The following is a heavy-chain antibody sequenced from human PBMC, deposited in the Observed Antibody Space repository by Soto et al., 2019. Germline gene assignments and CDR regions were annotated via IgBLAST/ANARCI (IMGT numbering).Heavy chain of an antibody. J-gene: IGHJ5*02. CDR3: ARDPSSGWYWFDP. CDR1: GFTFSSYS. CDR2: ISSSSSSYI. D-gene: IGHD6-19*01. V-gene: IGHV3-21*01. Sequence: SLRLSCAASGFTFSSYSMNWVRQAPGKGLEWVSSISSSSSSYIYYADSVKGRFTISRDNAKNSLYLQMNSLRAEDTAVYYCARDPSSGWYWFDPWGQGTLVTVSS.